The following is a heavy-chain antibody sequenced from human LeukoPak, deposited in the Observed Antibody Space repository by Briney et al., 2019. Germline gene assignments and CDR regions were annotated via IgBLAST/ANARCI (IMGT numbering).Heavy chain of an antibody. CDR2: INSDGSST. J-gene: IGHJ1*01. Sequence: PGGSLRLSCAASGFTFSSYSMNWVRQAPGKGLVWVSRINSDGSSTSYADSVKGRFTISRDNAKNTLYLQMNSLRAEDTAVYYCARDSGYYDSSGYYYRGYFQHWGQGTLVTVSS. CDR3: ARDSGYYDSSGYYYRGYFQH. D-gene: IGHD3-22*01. CDR1: GFTFSSYS. V-gene: IGHV3-74*01.